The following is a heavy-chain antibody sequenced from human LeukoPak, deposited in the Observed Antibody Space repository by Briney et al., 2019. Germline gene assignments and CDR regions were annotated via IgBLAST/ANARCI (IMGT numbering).Heavy chain of an antibody. CDR3: ARSWDYYYYYYMDV. Sequence: SETLSLTCAVSGYSISSGYYWGWIRQPPGKGLEWIGSIYHSGSTYYNPSLKSRVTISVDTSKNQFSLKLSSVTAADTAVYCCARSWDYYYYYYMDVWGKGTTVTVSS. D-gene: IGHD1-26*01. CDR1: GYSISSGYY. CDR2: IYHSGST. V-gene: IGHV4-38-2*01. J-gene: IGHJ6*03.